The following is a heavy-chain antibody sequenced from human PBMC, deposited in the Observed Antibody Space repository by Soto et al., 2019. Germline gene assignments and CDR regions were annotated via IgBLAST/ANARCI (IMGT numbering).Heavy chain of an antibody. J-gene: IGHJ4*02. V-gene: IGHV3-64*02. CDR1: GFTFSSYA. Sequence: EVQLVESGEGLVQPGGSLRLSCAASGFTFSSYAMHWVRQAPGKGLEYVSAISSNGGSTYYADSVKGRFTISRDNSNITLYLQMRSLRAEDMAVYYCAIYLAMIVVVITGPLHYGSQGPLVTVSS. CDR2: ISSNGGST. D-gene: IGHD3-22*01. CDR3: AIYLAMIVVVITGPLHY.